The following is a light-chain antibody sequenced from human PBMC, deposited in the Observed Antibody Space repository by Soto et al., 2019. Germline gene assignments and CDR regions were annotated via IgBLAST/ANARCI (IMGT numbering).Light chain of an antibody. CDR2: DVS. Sequence: QSVLTQPASVSGSPGQSITISCTGTSSDVGGYNYVSWYQQHPGKAPKLMTSDVSNRPSGVSYRFSGSKSGNTASLTISGLQAEDEDDYYCSSFTSSSTLVFGTGTKVTVL. J-gene: IGLJ1*01. V-gene: IGLV2-14*01. CDR1: SSDVGGYNY. CDR3: SSFTSSSTLV.